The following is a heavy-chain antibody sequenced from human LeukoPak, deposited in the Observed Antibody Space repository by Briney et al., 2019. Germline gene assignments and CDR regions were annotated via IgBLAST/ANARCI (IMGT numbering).Heavy chain of an antibody. J-gene: IGHJ4*02. D-gene: IGHD3-10*01. V-gene: IGHV4-39*07. CDR2: IYYSGST. Sequence: SETLSLTCTVSGGSISSSTYYWGWIRQPPGKGLEWIGSIYYSGSTYYNPSLKSRVTMSVDTSKNQFSLKLSSVTAADTAVYYCARAVSGSYPYFDYWGQGTLVTVSS. CDR1: GGSISSSTYY. CDR3: ARAVSGSYPYFDY.